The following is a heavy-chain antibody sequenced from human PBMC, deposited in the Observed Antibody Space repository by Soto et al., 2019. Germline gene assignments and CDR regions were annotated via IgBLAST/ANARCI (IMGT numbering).Heavy chain of an antibody. CDR3: ARVRGSTVPVHWFDP. J-gene: IGHJ5*02. Sequence: EVQLVESGGGLVQRGGSLRLSCAASGFTFNTYGMDWVRQAPGKGLEWLSYISPSSSAIYYADSVKGRFTVSRDNAKKDLFLQMNSLTDEDTAVSYCARVRGSTVPVHWFDPWGQGTLVNVSS. CDR2: ISPSSSAI. V-gene: IGHV3-48*02. CDR1: GFTFNTYG. D-gene: IGHD3-10*01.